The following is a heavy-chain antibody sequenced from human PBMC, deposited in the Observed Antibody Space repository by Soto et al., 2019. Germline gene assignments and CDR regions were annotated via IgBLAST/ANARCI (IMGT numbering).Heavy chain of an antibody. CDR2: IYTSGTS. D-gene: IGHD2-2*01. J-gene: IGHJ4*02. V-gene: IGHV4-4*07. CDR3: ARGHCSSSTCYPSDS. Sequence: SETLSLTCAASGGILSNYYLSWIRQPAGKGLEWIGRIYTSGTSDYNPSLKSRVTMSVDTSKNQFSLKLTSMTAADTAVYYCARGHCSSSTCYPSDSWGQGTLVTVSS. CDR1: GGILSNYY.